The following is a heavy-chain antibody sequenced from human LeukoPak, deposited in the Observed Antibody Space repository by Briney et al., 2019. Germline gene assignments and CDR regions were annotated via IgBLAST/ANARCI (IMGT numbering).Heavy chain of an antibody. CDR2: ISAYNGNI. CDR3: ARISGSYPYYYYGMDV. V-gene: IGHV1-18*01. D-gene: IGHD1-26*01. J-gene: IGHJ6*02. CDR1: GYTFTSYG. Sequence: ASVKVSCKASGYTFTSYGISWVRQAPGQGLEWMGWISAYNGNINYAQKLQGRVTMTTDTSTSTAYMELRSLRSDDTAVYYCARISGSYPYYYYGMDVWGQGTTVTVSS.